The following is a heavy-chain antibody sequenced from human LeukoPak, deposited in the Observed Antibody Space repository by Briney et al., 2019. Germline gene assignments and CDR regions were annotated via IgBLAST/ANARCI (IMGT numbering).Heavy chain of an antibody. J-gene: IGHJ4*02. V-gene: IGHV4-34*01. Sequence: PSETLSLTCAVYGGSFSGYYWSWIRQPPGKGLEWIGEINHSGSTNYNPSLKSRVTISVDTSKNQFSLKLSSVTAADTAVYYCARGWRSSWVDYWGQGTLVTVSS. CDR3: ARGWRSSWVDY. CDR2: INHSGST. D-gene: IGHD6-13*01. CDR1: GGSFSGYY.